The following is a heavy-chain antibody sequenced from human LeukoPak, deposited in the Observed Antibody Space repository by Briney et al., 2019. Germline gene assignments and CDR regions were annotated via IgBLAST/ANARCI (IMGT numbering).Heavy chain of an antibody. D-gene: IGHD3-9*01. J-gene: IGHJ3*02. V-gene: IGHV4-59*01. CDR1: GGSISSYY. CDR2: IYYSGST. CDR3: ARASYDISTGYYRPDAFDI. Sequence: SETLSLTCTVSGGSISSYYWSWIRQPPGKGLEWIGYIYYSGSTNYNPSLKSRVTISVDTSKNQFSLKLSSVTAADTAVYYCARASYDISTGYYRPDAFDIWGQGTMVTVSS.